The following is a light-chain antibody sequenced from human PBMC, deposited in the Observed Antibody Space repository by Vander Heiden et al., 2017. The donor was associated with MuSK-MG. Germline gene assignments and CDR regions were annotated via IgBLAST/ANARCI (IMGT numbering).Light chain of an antibody. CDR2: KVN. Sequence: QSALTQPPSASGPPGQSATIPRTGPSSDVGGYNYVSWYQRHPGKAPKLMIYKVNKRPSVVPDLFSGSKSCNAASLTVSGLQAEEEADYYCSSYAGSSNFDVVFGGGTKLTVL. J-gene: IGLJ2*01. CDR1: SSDVGGYNY. CDR3: SSYAGSSNFDVV. V-gene: IGLV2-8*01.